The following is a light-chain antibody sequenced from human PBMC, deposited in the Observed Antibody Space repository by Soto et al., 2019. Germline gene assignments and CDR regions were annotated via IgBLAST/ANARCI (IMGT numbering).Light chain of an antibody. Sequence: QSVLTQPPSASGTPGQRVTISCSGSSSNIGSNYVYWYQQLPGTAPKPLIYRNNQRPSGVPDRFSGSKSGTSASLAISGLRSEDEADYYCAAWDDSLSGLFGTGTKLTVL. CDR2: RNN. CDR1: SSNIGSNY. J-gene: IGLJ1*01. CDR3: AAWDDSLSGL. V-gene: IGLV1-47*01.